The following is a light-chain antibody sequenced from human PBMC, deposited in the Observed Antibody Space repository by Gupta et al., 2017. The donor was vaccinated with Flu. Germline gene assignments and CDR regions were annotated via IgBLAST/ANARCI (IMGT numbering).Light chain of an antibody. CDR2: WAS. V-gene: IGKV4-1*01. CDR3: QQDYITPQT. Sequence: DVVMTQSPESLSVSLGERATINCKSSQSVLYISDNRNYLAWYQQKPRQPPKLLISWASTRESGVPDRFSGSGSGTDFTLTISSLQAEDVAVYYCQQDYITPQTFGQGTKLEIK. J-gene: IGKJ2*01. CDR1: QSVLYISDNRNY.